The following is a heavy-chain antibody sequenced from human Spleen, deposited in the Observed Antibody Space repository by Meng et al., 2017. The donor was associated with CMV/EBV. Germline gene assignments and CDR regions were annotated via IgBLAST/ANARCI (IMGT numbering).Heavy chain of an antibody. CDR3: AREWRRRRYDGNYYVPDGFDI. CDR2: INPNSGGT. Sequence: WVRQAPGQGLEWMGWINPNSGGTNYAQKFQGRATMTRDTSTRTAYMDLSRLRSDDTALYYCAREWRRRRYDGNYYVPDGFDIWGQGTMVTVSS. D-gene: IGHD1-26*01. J-gene: IGHJ3*02. V-gene: IGHV1-2*02.